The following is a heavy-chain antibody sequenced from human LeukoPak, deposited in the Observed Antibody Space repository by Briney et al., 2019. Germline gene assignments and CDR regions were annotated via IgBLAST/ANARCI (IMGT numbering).Heavy chain of an antibody. V-gene: IGHV4-39*07. D-gene: IGHD3-22*01. CDR2: IYYSGST. CDR3: ARVYMIVVVTQQPDAFHI. CDR1: GGSISSRNYY. J-gene: IGHJ3*02. Sequence: SETLSLTCIVSGGSISSRNYYWGWIRQPPGKGLEWIGSIYYSGSTYYNPSLKSRVTISVDTSKNQFSLKLGSVTAADTAVYYCARVYMIVVVTQQPDAFHIWGQGTMVTVSS.